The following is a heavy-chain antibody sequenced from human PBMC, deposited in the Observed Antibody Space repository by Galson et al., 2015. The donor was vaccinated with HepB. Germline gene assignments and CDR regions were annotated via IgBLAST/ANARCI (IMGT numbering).Heavy chain of an antibody. D-gene: IGHD6-13*01. J-gene: IGHJ4*02. V-gene: IGHV3-74*01. CDR3: ARGGGYSSSPTLY. CDR2: INGDGSST. Sequence: SLRLSCAASGFTFSSYWMHWVRQAPGKGLVWVSRINGDGSSTTYADSVKGRFTISRDNAKNTLYLQMNSLRAGDTAVYYCARGGGYSSSPTLYWGQGTLVTVSS. CDR1: GFTFSSYW.